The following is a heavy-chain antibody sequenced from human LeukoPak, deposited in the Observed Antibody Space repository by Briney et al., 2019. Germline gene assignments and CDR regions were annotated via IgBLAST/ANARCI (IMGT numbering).Heavy chain of an antibody. V-gene: IGHV3-23*01. Sequence: QPGGSLRLSCAASGFTFSSDSMTWVRQAPGKGLEWVSTISVTGVSTFYADPVKGRFTISRDNSKNTLYLHMNSLSAEDTAIYYCAKDSFSSRWGQGTLVTVSS. J-gene: IGHJ4*02. CDR1: GFTFSSDS. CDR3: AKDSFSSR. CDR2: ISVTGVST. D-gene: IGHD2-2*01.